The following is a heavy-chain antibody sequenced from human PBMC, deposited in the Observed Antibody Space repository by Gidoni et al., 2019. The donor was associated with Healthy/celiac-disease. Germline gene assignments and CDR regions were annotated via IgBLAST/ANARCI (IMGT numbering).Heavy chain of an antibody. D-gene: IGHD6-13*01. Sequence: EVQLVETGGGLIQPGGSLRLSCAASGFTVSSNYMSWVRQAPGKGLEWVSVIYSGGSTYYADAVKGRFTISRDNAKNTLYLQMNSLRAEDTAVYYCASIAAAGARVDIWGQGTMVTVSS. CDR3: ASIAAAGARVDI. J-gene: IGHJ3*02. CDR2: IYSGGST. CDR1: GFTVSSNY. V-gene: IGHV3-53*02.